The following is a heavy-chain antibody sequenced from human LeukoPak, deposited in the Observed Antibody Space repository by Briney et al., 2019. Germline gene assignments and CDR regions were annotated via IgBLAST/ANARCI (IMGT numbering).Heavy chain of an antibody. CDR3: ARGDGSYYFPLFDY. J-gene: IGHJ4*02. CDR2: ISSSSSYI. D-gene: IGHD1-26*01. V-gene: IGHV3-21*04. CDR1: GFTFSSYS. Sequence: GGSLRLSCAASGFTFSSYSMNWVRQAPGKGLEWVSSISSSSSYIYYADSVKGRFTISRDNSKNTLYLQMNSLRAEDTAVYYCARGDGSYYFPLFDYWGQGTLVTVSS.